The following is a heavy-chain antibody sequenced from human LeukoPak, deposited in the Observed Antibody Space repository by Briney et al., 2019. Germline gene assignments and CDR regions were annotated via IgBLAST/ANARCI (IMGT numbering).Heavy chain of an antibody. J-gene: IGHJ4*02. CDR1: GGSISSRSW. CDR3: ARSDYIWGSYRVYDY. CDR2: ISHSENT. D-gene: IGHD3-16*02. V-gene: IGHV4-4*02. Sequence: SGTLSLTCAVSGGSISSRSWWSWVRQAPGKGLEWIGEISHSENTNYNPSLKSRVTPSIDKSNNQFSLNLTSVTAADTAVYSCARSDYIWGSYRVYDYWGQGTLVTVSS.